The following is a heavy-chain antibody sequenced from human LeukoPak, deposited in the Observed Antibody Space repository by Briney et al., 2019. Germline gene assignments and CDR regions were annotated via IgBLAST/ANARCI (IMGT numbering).Heavy chain of an antibody. CDR3: AKAAWWIPFLNYDFWSGYEGYYFDY. V-gene: IGHV3-23*01. CDR1: GFTFNNYA. Sequence: GGSLRLSCAASGFTFNNYAMNWVRQAPGKGLEWVSVISGSGGTTYYADSVKGRFTISRDSSKNTLYLQMNSLRAEDTAVYYCAKAAWWIPFLNYDFWSGYEGYYFDYWGQGTLVTVSS. CDR2: ISGSGGTT. D-gene: IGHD3-3*01. J-gene: IGHJ4*02.